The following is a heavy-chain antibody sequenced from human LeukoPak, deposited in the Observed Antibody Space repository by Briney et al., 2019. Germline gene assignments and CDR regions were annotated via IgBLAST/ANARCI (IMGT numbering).Heavy chain of an antibody. CDR3: ARVHSAGSLFYFDY. CDR1: GFTFKSYL. V-gene: IGHV3-30-3*01. J-gene: IGHJ4*02. D-gene: IGHD6-19*01. Sequence: GSLRLSCAASGFTFKSYLIHWVRQAPGKGLEWVAVISYDGSNKYYADSVKGRLTISRDNSKNTLYVQMNSLRAEDTAVYYCARVHSAGSLFYFDYWGQGILVTVSS. CDR2: ISYDGSNK.